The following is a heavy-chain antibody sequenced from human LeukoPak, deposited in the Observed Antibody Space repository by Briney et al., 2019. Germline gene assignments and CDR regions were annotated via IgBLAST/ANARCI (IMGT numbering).Heavy chain of an antibody. J-gene: IGHJ6*03. CDR1: GYTFTGYY. CDR3: ARDAVGATTNYYYYMDV. CDR2: INPNSGGT. V-gene: IGHV1-2*02. D-gene: IGHD1-26*01. Sequence: ASVKVSRKASGYTFTGYYMHWVRQAPGQGLEWMGWINPNSGGTNYAQKFQGRVTMTRDTSISTAYMELSRLRSDDTAVYYCARDAVGATTNYYYYMDVWGKGTTVTVSS.